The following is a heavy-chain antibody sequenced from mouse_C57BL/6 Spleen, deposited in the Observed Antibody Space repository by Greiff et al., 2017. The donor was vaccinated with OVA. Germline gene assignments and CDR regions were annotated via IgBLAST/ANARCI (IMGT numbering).Heavy chain of an antibody. CDR1: GFTFSSSG. CDR2: FSSGGGYT. D-gene: IGHD1-1*01. Sequence: EVMLVESGRGLVKPGGSLKLSCAASGFTFSSSGVSWFRRTLDKSLVWVATFSSGGGYTYYPASVKGRSTIARETAKKTLYLQSSSLKAEDTAMYYCARHYYGSSYYFDYWGQGTTLTVSS. J-gene: IGHJ2*01. CDR3: ARHYYGSSYYFDY. V-gene: IGHV5-6*03.